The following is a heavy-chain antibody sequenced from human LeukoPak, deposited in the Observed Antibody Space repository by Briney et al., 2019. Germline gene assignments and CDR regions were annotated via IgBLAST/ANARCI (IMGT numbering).Heavy chain of an antibody. J-gene: IGHJ5*02. CDR3: ARNQDYDFWSGYGWFDP. CDR2: ISAYKGNT. D-gene: IGHD3-3*01. CDR1: GYTFTSYG. V-gene: IGHV1-18*01. Sequence: ASVKVPCKASGYTFTSYGISWVRQPQGQGRDGVGWISAYKGNTNYAHKLQGSVTFTEDTSTSPANVELRTVEPDNRAVYYCARNQDYDFWSGYGWFDPWGQGTLVTVSS.